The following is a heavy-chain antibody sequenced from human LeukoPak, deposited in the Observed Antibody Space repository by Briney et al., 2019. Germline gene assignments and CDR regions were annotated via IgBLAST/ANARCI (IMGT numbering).Heavy chain of an antibody. CDR2: IRYDGKNTK. J-gene: IGHJ3*02. CDR3: VGAGGEFEI. Sequence: GGSLRLSCAASGFSFRNYGMHWVRRAPGKGLEWVAFIRYDGKNTKYHVDSVKGRFTISRDNSRDTVDLQMNSLRTEDTALYYLVGAGGEFEIWGQGTMVTVSS. CDR1: GFSFRNYG. D-gene: IGHD1-26*01. V-gene: IGHV3-30*02.